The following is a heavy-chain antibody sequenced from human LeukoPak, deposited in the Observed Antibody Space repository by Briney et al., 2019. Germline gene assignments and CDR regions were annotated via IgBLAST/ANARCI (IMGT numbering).Heavy chain of an antibody. J-gene: IGHJ4*02. Sequence: GASVKVSYQVSGNSLSETSIHWVRQAPGQWLEWMGGFDPEDGEPIFAQNFQGRFSMTEDTSTDTAYMELSRLRPEDTAVYYCATADKWEPLDYWGQGTLVTVSS. CDR1: GNSLSETS. CDR2: FDPEDGEP. CDR3: ATADKWEPLDY. D-gene: IGHD1-26*01. V-gene: IGHV1-24*01.